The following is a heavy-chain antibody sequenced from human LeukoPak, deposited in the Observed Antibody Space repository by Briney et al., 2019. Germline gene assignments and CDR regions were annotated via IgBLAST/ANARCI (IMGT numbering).Heavy chain of an antibody. D-gene: IGHD2-15*01. Sequence: GGSLRLSCTASGFTFSSYAMNWVRQAPGKGLEWVSIIIGSGGTTYYADSVKGRFTISRDNSKNTVYLQMNSLRAEDAAVYYCARGYCSGRSCYMWYSDYWGQGTLVTVSS. J-gene: IGHJ4*02. CDR2: IIGSGGTT. CDR1: GFTFSSYA. CDR3: ARGYCSGRSCYMWYSDY. V-gene: IGHV3-23*01.